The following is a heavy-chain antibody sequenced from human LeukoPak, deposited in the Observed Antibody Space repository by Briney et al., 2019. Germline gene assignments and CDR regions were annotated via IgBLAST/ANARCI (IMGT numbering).Heavy chain of an antibody. CDR3: ARDRGYSYGNYFDY. Sequence: ASVKVSCKASGYSFTSNVISWVRQAPGQGLEWMGWISAYNGNTNYAQKFQGRVTMTRDTSISTAYMELSRLRSDDTAVYYCARDRGYSYGNYFDYWGQGTLVTVSS. J-gene: IGHJ4*02. CDR1: GYSFTSNV. D-gene: IGHD5-18*01. CDR2: ISAYNGNT. V-gene: IGHV1-18*01.